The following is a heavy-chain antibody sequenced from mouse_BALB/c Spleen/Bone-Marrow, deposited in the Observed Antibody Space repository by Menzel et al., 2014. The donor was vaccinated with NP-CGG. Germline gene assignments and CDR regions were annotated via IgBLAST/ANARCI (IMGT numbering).Heavy chain of an antibody. Sequence: QVQLQQSGAELVRPGTSVKVSCKASGYAFTNYLIEWVKQRPGQGLEWIGVINPGSGGTNYNEKFKGKATLTADKSSSTAYMQLSSLTSDDSAGYFCARSWYGNYFYAMDYWGQGTSVTVSS. J-gene: IGHJ4*01. D-gene: IGHD2-10*02. CDR2: INPGSGGT. CDR1: GYAFTNYL. V-gene: IGHV1-54*01. CDR3: ARSWYGNYFYAMDY.